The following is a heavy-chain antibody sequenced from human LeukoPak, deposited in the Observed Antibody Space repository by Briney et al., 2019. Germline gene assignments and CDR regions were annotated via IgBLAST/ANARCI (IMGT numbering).Heavy chain of an antibody. Sequence: GGSLRLSCAASGFTFSVYSMNWVRQAPGKGLEWLSFIGGSGSTMYYADSVKGRFTISRDNAKSSLYLQMDSLRVEDTALYYCARDKTSGFKNDFDSWGQGNLVTVSP. CDR3: ARDKTSGFKNDFDS. CDR2: IGGSGSTM. J-gene: IGHJ4*02. V-gene: IGHV3-48*01. CDR1: GFTFSVYS. D-gene: IGHD6-19*01.